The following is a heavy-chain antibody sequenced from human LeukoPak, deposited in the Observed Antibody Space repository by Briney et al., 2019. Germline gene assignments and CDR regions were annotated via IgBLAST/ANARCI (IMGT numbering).Heavy chain of an antibody. CDR3: ARDGYDFWSGYYTFDY. CDR1: GYTFTSYG. V-gene: IGHV1-18*01. Sequence: GASVKVSCKASGYTFTSYGISWVRQAPGQGLEWMGWISAYNGNTNYAQKLQGRVTITTDTSTSTAYMELRSLRSDDTPVYYCARDGYDFWSGYYTFDYWGQGTLVTVSS. J-gene: IGHJ4*02. D-gene: IGHD3-3*01. CDR2: ISAYNGNT.